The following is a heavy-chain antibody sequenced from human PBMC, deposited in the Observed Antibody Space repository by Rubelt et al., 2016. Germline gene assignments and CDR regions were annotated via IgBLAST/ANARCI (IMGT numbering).Heavy chain of an antibody. V-gene: IGHV1-69*01. CDR3: ATGGDFGVVIPNWFDP. CDR1: GGTFSSYA. CDR2: IIPIFGTA. J-gene: IGHJ5*02. D-gene: IGHD3-3*01. Sequence: QVQLVQSGAEVKKPGSSVKVSCKASGGTFSSYAISWVRQAPGQGLEWMGGIIPIFGTANYAQKFQGRVTISADESTGTAYMELSSLRSEDTAGYYCATGGDFGVVIPNWFDPWGQGTLVTVSS.